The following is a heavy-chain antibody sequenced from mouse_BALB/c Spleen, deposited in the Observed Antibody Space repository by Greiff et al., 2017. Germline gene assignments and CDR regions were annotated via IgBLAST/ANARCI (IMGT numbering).Heavy chain of an antibody. CDR3: ARYDYYGYYAMDY. J-gene: IGHJ4*01. V-gene: IGHV3-8*02. CDR1: GDSITSGY. Sequence: VQLQQSGPSLVKPSQTLSLTCSVTGDSITSGYWNWIRKFPGNKLEYMGYISYSGSTYYNPSLKSRISITRDTSKNQYYLQLNSVTTEDTATYYCARYDYYGYYAMDYWGQGTSVTVSS. D-gene: IGHD1-2*01. CDR2: ISYSGST.